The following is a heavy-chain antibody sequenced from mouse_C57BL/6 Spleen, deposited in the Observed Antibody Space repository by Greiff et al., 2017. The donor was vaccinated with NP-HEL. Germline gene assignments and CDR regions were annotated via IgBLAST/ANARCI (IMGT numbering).Heavy chain of an antibody. J-gene: IGHJ4*01. D-gene: IGHD2-5*01. CDR2: ISSGSSTI. CDR3: ARTLVDYYAMDY. V-gene: IGHV5-17*01. CDR1: GFTFSDYG. Sequence: EVKLMESGGGLVKPGGSLKLSCAASGFTFSDYGMHWVRQAPEKGLEWVAYISSGSSTIYYADTVKGRFTISRDNAKNTLFLQMTSLRSEDTAMYYCARTLVDYYAMDYWGQGTSVTVSS.